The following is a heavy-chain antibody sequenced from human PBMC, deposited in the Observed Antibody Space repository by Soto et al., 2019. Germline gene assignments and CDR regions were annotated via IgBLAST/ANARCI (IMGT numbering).Heavy chain of an antibody. D-gene: IGHD3-22*01. CDR3: AKDRLMLTMVVVGAFDF. Sequence: GSLRLSCAASGFSFNNHAMTWVRQAPGKGLEWVSGISGSGSTTHYADSVKGRFTISRDNSKDTLYLQMNSLRADDTAVYFCAKDRLMLTMVVVGAFDFWGLGTMVTVSS. CDR1: GFSFNNHA. V-gene: IGHV3-23*01. J-gene: IGHJ3*01. CDR2: ISGSGSTT.